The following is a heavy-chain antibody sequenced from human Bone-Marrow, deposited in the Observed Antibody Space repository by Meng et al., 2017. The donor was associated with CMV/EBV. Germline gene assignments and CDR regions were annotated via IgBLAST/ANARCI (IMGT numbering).Heavy chain of an antibody. CDR1: GFTFSSFW. Sequence: GGSLRLSCAASGFTFSSFWMHWVRQAPGKGLEWVANINGDGSDKGYVDSVKGRFTISRDNARNSLYMEMNSLRPEDTAVYYCVPHDCAMDVWGQGTTVTVSS. V-gene: IGHV3-7*01. CDR3: VPHDCAMDV. CDR2: INGDGSDK. J-gene: IGHJ6*02.